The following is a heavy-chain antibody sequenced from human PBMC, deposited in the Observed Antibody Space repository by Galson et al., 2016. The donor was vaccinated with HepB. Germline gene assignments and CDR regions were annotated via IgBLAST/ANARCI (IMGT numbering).Heavy chain of an antibody. Sequence: SLRLSCAASGFTFSSYAMHWVRQAPGKGLEYVSGINDNGGTTHYADFVKGRSTISRDNSKNTVYLQISSRRPEDTAVYKCVKDRRGTYSFDDWGQGTVVTVSS. CDR2: INDNGGTT. CDR3: VKDRRGTYSFDD. J-gene: IGHJ4*02. CDR1: GFTFSSYA. D-gene: IGHD3-16*01. V-gene: IGHV3-64D*06.